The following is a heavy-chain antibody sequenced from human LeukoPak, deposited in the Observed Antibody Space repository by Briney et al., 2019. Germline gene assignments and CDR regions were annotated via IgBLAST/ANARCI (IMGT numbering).Heavy chain of an antibody. Sequence: SETLSLTCAVYGGSFSGYYRSWIRQPPGKGPEWIGEINHSGSTNYDPSLKSRVTISVDTSKNQFSLKLSSVTAADTAVYYCASNGPQPDRPPNDCSGGSCYPETFDYWGQGTLVTVFS. CDR1: GGSFSGYY. J-gene: IGHJ4*02. V-gene: IGHV4-34*01. D-gene: IGHD2-15*01. CDR2: INHSGST. CDR3: ASNGPQPDRPPNDCSGGSCYPETFDY.